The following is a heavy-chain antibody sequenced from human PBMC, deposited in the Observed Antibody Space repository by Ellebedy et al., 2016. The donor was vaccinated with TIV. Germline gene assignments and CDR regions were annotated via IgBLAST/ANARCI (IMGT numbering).Heavy chain of an antibody. V-gene: IGHV3-21*01. Sequence: PGGSLRLSCAASGFTFSSYTMNWVRQAPGKGLEWVSSISTSSSYIYYAGSVKGRFTISRDNAKDSMYLQMNSLRPEDTSVYYCARKVPPPITVPPNGYFDLWGRGTLVTVSS. D-gene: IGHD3-16*01. CDR3: ARKVPPPITVPPNGYFDL. CDR2: ISTSSSYI. J-gene: IGHJ2*01. CDR1: GFTFSSYT.